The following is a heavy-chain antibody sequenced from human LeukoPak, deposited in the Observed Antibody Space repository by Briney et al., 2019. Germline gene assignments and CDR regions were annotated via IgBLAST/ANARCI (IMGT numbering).Heavy chain of an antibody. CDR3: ARAQKTSSWFTYYYGMDV. CDR2: INPNSGGT. CDR1: GYTFTGYY. J-gene: IGHJ6*04. D-gene: IGHD6-13*01. V-gene: IGHV1-2*04. Sequence: ASVKVSCKASGYTFTGYYMHWVRQAPGHRLEWMRWINPNSGGTNYAQKFQGWVTMTRDTSISTAYMELSRLRSDDTAVYYCARAQKTSSWFTYYYGMDVWGKGTTVTVSS.